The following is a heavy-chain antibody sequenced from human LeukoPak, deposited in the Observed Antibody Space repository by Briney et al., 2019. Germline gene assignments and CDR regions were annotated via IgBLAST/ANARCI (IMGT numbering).Heavy chain of an antibody. CDR2: IYNGKCDT. Sequence: GAALQISCKGAGCSFTNYWIGRGRQLPGGGLEGMGGIYNGKCDTRYNPSFQGQVTISGDKSINKCSLKWSSLKASHTAIYYCASLPTSNTWYLGFYYMDVWGKGTTVTVSS. V-gene: IGHV5-51*01. J-gene: IGHJ6*03. CDR1: GCSFTNYW. CDR3: ASLPTSNTWYLGFYYMDV. D-gene: IGHD6-13*01.